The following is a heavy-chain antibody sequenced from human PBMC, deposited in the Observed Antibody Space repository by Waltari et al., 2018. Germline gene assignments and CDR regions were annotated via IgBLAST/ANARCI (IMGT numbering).Heavy chain of an antibody. CDR1: GFPFGSYW. Sequence: EVQLVESGGGLVQPGGSLRLSCAASGFPFGSYWMSWVRQAPGKGLEWVANIKQDGSENYYVDSVKGRFTFSRDNAKNSLYLQMNSLRAEDTAVYYCARPYASGWYINFDYWGQGTLVTVSS. V-gene: IGHV3-7*01. CDR3: ARPYASGWYINFDY. D-gene: IGHD6-19*01. J-gene: IGHJ4*02. CDR2: IKQDGSEN.